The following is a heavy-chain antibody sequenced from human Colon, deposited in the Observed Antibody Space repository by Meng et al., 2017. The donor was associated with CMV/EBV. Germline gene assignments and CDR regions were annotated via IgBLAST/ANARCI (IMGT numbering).Heavy chain of an antibody. CDR2: VSYTGRA. CDR3: ARAQNVIPELFDS. V-gene: IGHV4-59*01. D-gene: IGHD3-10*01. J-gene: IGHJ4*02. CDR1: GDFSGSYY. Sequence: GSLRLSCSVSGDFSGSYYWSWIRQPPGKGLEWIGYVSYTGRATYNPAFTSRVTMSVDASESHFSLKLTSVTAADSALYFCARAQNVIPELFDSWGQGTLVTVSS.